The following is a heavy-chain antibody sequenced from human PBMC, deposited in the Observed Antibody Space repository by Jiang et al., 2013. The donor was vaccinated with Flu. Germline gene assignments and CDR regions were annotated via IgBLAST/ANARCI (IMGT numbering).Heavy chain of an antibody. CDR1: GYSFTSYW. CDR2: IDPSDSYT. CDR3: ARLDFGYSYARTLDY. D-gene: IGHD5-18*01. Sequence: AEVKKPGESLRISCKGSGYSFTSYWISWVRQMPGKGLEWMGRIDPSDSYTNYSPSFQGHVTISADKSISTAYLQWSSLKASDTAMYYCARLDFGYSYARTLDYWGQGTLVTVSS. J-gene: IGHJ4*02. V-gene: IGHV5-10-1*01.